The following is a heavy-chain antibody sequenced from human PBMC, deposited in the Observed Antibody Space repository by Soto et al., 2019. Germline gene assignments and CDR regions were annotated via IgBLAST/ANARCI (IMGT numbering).Heavy chain of an antibody. CDR1: GFTFSSYA. CDR3: AKDPYGPKLVDY. V-gene: IGHV3-23*01. J-gene: IGHJ4*02. Sequence: LRLSCAASGFTFSSYAMSWVRQAPGKGLEWVSAISGSGGRTYYADSVKGRFTISRDNSKNTLYLQMNSLRAEDTAVYYCAKDPYGPKLVDYWGQGTLVTVSS. D-gene: IGHD4-17*01. CDR2: ISGSGGRT.